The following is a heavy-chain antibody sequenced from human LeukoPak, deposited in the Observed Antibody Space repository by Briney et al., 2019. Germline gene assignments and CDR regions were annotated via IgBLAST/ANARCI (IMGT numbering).Heavy chain of an antibody. D-gene: IGHD3-3*01. CDR2: MNPNSGNT. CDR3: AVGYKTYYDFWSGYLQSDDSSGRVDAFDI. V-gene: IGHV1-8*03. J-gene: IGHJ3*02. Sequence: ASVKVSCKASGYTFTSYDINWVRQATGQGLEWMGWMNPNSGNTGYAQKFQGRVTITRNTSISTAYMELSSLRSEDTAVYYCAVGYKTYYDFWSGYLQSDDSSGRVDAFDIWGQGTMVTVSS. CDR1: GYTFTSYD.